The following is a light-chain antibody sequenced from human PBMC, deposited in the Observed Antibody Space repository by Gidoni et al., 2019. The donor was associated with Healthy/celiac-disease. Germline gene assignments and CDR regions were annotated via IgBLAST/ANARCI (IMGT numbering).Light chain of an antibody. J-gene: IGKJ4*01. Sequence: EIVMTQSPATLSVSPGERATLSCRASQSVSSNLAWYQQKPGQAPRLLSYGASTRATGIPARFSGSGSGTEFTLTSSSLQSEDLAVYDCQQYNNWPPLTFGGGTKVEIK. CDR1: QSVSSN. CDR3: QQYNNWPPLT. CDR2: GAS. V-gene: IGKV3-15*01.